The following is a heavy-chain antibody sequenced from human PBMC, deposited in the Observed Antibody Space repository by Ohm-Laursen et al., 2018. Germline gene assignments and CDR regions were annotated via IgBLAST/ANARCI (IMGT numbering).Heavy chain of an antibody. CDR3: ARGDGYWGGGDY. J-gene: IGHJ4*02. CDR2: INSDGSTT. V-gene: IGHV3-74*01. CDR1: GFTFSSYW. Sequence: SLRLSCAASGFTFSSYWMHWVRQGPGKGLVWVSRINSDGSTTSYADSVKGRFTISRDNAKNTVFLRMNSLRPEDTAVYYCARGDGYWGGGDYWGQGTLVTVSS. D-gene: IGHD2-21*02.